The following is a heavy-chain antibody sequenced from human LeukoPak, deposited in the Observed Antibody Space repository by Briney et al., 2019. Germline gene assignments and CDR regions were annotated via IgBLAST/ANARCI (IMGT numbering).Heavy chain of an antibody. V-gene: IGHV3-21*01. CDR3: ARDLIQLWLIDY. Sequence: PGGSLRLSCAASGFTFSTYSMNWVRQAPGKGLEWVSSISSRSSIYYADSVKGRFTISRDNAKNSPYLQMNSLSAEDTAVYYCARDLIQLWLIDYWGQGTLVTVSS. J-gene: IGHJ4*02. D-gene: IGHD5-18*01. CDR1: GFTFSTYS. CDR2: ISSRSSI.